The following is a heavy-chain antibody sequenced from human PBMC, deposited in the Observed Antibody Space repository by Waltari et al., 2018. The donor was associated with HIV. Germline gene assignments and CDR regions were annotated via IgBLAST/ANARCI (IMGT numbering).Heavy chain of an antibody. CDR2: INHSGST. V-gene: IGHV4-34*01. Sequence: QVQLQQWGAGLLKPSETLSLTCAVYGGSFSGYYWSWIRQPPGKGLEWIGEINHSGSTNYNPSLKSRVTISVDTSKNQVSLKRSSGTSAYTAVDFCFRAVSVECGGVITWGFDPWGQGTLVTVSS. CDR1: GGSFSGYY. D-gene: IGHD3-16*02. J-gene: IGHJ5*02. CDR3: FRAVSVECGGVITWGFDP.